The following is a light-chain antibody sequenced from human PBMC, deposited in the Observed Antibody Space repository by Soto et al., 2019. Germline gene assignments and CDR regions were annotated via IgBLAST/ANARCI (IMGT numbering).Light chain of an antibody. CDR2: SAS. CDR3: QQADTFPWT. V-gene: IGKV1D-12*01. Sequence: IQMTQSPSSVSASVGDRVTITCQASQDISTWVAWFQQKPGKAPKLLIYSASALESGVPSRFSGSGSGTDFALTVSSLQPEDVATYYCQQADTFPWTFGQGTKVEIK. J-gene: IGKJ1*01. CDR1: QDISTW.